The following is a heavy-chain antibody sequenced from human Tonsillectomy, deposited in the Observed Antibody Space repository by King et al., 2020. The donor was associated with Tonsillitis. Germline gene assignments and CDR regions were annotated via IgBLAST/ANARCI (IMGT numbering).Heavy chain of an antibody. CDR1: GFTFSSYA. CDR2: ISGSGGST. V-gene: IGHV3-23*04. D-gene: IGHD4-17*01. CDR3: AEDCDDGDYYYYYYMDV. J-gene: IGHJ6*03. Sequence: VQLVESGGGLVQPGGSLRLSCAASGFTFSSYAMSWVRQAPGKGLEWVSAISGSGGSTYYADSVKGRFTIYRDNSKNTLYLQMNSLRAEDTAGYYCAEDCDDGDYYYYYYMDVWGKGTAVTVPS.